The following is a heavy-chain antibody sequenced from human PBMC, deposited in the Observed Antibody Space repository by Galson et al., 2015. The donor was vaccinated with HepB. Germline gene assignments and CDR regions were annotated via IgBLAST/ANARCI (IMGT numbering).Heavy chain of an antibody. V-gene: IGHV1-3*01. CDR2: INAGNGNT. CDR3: ARDKAYYYGSGPLYYYYGMDV. CDR1: GYTFTSYA. Sequence: SVKVSCKASGYTFTSYAMHWVRQAPGQRLEWMGWINAGNGNTKYSQKFQGRVTITRDTSASTAYMELSSLRSEDTAVYYCARDKAYYYGSGPLYYYYGMDVWGQGTTVTVSS. D-gene: IGHD3-10*01. J-gene: IGHJ6*02.